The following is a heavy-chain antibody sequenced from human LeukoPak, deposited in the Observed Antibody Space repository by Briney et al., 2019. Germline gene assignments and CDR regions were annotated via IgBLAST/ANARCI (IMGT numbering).Heavy chain of an antibody. J-gene: IGHJ3*02. CDR1: GDSISGHY. CDR3: GTHRSSSIGAFDI. Sequence: SETLSLTCTVSGDSISGHYWSWIRQPPGKGLEWIGEINHSGSTNYNPSLKSRVTISVDTSKNQFSLKLSSVTAADTAVYYCGTHRSSSIGAFDIWGQGTMVTVSS. CDR2: INHSGST. D-gene: IGHD6-6*01. V-gene: IGHV4-34*01.